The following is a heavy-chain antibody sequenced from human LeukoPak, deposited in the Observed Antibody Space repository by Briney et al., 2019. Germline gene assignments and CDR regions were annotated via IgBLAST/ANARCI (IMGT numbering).Heavy chain of an antibody. CDR1: GGSFSGYY. CDR3: ARVPAAMPFDY. J-gene: IGHJ4*02. V-gene: IGHV4-34*01. D-gene: IGHD2-2*01. CDR2: INHSGST. Sequence: KPSETLSLTCAVYGGSFSGYYWSWIRQPPGKGLEWIGEINHSGSTNHNPSLKSRVTISVDTSKNRFSLKLSSVTAADTAVYYCARVPAAMPFDYWGQGTLVTVSS.